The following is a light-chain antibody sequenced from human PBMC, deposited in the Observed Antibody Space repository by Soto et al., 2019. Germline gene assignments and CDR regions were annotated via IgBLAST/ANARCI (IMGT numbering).Light chain of an antibody. V-gene: IGKV1-39*01. Sequence: DIQMTQSPSPLSASLGDRVTITCRASQSISNFLNWYQQKPGRAPKLLIFAASTLESGVPSRFSGDGAGTDFTLTINSLLPEDFATYYCQQSYSTPYTFGQGTKLEI. CDR1: QSISNF. CDR3: QQSYSTPYT. CDR2: AAS. J-gene: IGKJ2*01.